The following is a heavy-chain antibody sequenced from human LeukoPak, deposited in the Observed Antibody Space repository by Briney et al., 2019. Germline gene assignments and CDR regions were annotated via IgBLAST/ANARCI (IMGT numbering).Heavy chain of an antibody. J-gene: IGHJ5*02. CDR1: GASISSYY. Sequence: SETLSLTCAVSGASISSYYWSWIRQPAGKGLEWIGRIYTSGSTNYNPSLKSRVTMSVDTSKNQFSLKLSSVTAADTAVYYCARDRSAYYYGSGSYDWFDPWGQGTLVTVSS. V-gene: IGHV4-4*07. CDR3: ARDRSAYYYGSGSYDWFDP. D-gene: IGHD3-10*01. CDR2: IYTSGST.